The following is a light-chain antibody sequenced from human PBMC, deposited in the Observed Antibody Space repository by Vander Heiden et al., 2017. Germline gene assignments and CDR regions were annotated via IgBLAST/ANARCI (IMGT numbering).Light chain of an antibody. CDR3: QQTYNSTWT. V-gene: IGKV1-39*01. J-gene: IGKJ1*01. CDR2: ATS. Sequence: DIQMTQSPSSLSASFGDRVTITCRASQSISRFLNWYQQRPGNAPKLLIYATSSLQSGVPSRFSGSGSGTDFTLTINSLQPEDFASYYCQQTYNSTWTFGQGTKVEVK. CDR1: QSISRF.